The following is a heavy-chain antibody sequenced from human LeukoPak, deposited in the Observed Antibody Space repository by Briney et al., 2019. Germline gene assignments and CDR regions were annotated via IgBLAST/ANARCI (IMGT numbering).Heavy chain of an antibody. V-gene: IGHV3-23*01. CDR1: GFTCSSYA. Sequence: GGSLRLSCAASGFTCSSYAMSWVRQAPGKGLEWVSAISGSGGSTYYADSVKGRFTISRDNSKNTLYLQMNSLRAEDTAVYYCAKDGGDTIFGVVVAAGIDYWGQGTLVTVSS. D-gene: IGHD3-3*01. CDR2: ISGSGGST. CDR3: AKDGGDTIFGVVVAAGIDY. J-gene: IGHJ4*02.